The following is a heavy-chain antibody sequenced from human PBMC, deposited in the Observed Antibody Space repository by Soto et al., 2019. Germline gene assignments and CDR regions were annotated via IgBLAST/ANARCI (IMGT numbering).Heavy chain of an antibody. CDR2: INHSGST. V-gene: IGHV4-34*01. D-gene: IGHD2-2*01. J-gene: IGHJ4*02. Sequence: SETLSLTCAVYGGSSSGYYWSWIRQPPGKGLEWIGEINHSGSTNYNPSLKSRVTISVDTSKNQFSLKLTSVTAADTAVYYCARRREYCSCNSCYGAYFDYWGQGSLVTVSS. CDR1: GGSSSGYY. CDR3: ARRREYCSCNSCYGAYFDY.